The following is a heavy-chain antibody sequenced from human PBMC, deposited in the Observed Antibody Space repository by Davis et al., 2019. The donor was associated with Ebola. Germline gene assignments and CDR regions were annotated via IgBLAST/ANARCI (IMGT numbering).Heavy chain of an antibody. V-gene: IGHV4-61*01. CDR3: AFNGMDV. Sequence: MPSETLSLTCTVSGGSVSSDSYHWSWIRQPPGKGLEWIGYIHYSGSTNYNPSLKSRVTISVDTSKNQFSLKLSSVTAADTALYYCAFNGMDVWGKGTTVTVSS. J-gene: IGHJ6*04. CDR1: GGSVSSDSYH. CDR2: IHYSGST.